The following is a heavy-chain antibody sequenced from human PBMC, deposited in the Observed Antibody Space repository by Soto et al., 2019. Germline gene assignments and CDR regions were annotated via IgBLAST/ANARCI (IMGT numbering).Heavy chain of an antibody. CDR3: ARDQLEGNWFDP. D-gene: IGHD1-1*01. CDR1: GGSITSSSYY. CDR2: IYHSGSS. Sequence: SETLSLTCTVSGGSITSSSYYWGWIRQPPGKGLEWIGSIYHSGSSYYNPSLRSRVTISLDRSKNQFSLKLSSVTAADTAVYYCARDQLEGNWFDPWGQGTLVTVSS. V-gene: IGHV4-39*07. J-gene: IGHJ5*02.